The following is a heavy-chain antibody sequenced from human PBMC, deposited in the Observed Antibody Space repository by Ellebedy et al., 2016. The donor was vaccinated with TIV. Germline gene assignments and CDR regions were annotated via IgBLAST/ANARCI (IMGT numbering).Heavy chain of an antibody. J-gene: IGHJ4*02. CDR1: GFTFSTYP. V-gene: IGHV3-21*01. D-gene: IGHD6-13*01. CDR2: ISSSGTYI. Sequence: GESLKISCAASGFTFSTYPMNWVRQAPGKGLEWVSSISSSGTYIHNADSVKGRFTISRDNAKSSLYLQMNSLRVEDTAVYYCARPAASYSSSWYDFDCWGQGTLVTVSS. CDR3: ARPAASYSSSWYDFDC.